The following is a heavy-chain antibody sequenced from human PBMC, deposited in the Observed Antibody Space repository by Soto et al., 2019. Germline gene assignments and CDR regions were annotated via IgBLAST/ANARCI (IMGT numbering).Heavy chain of an antibody. CDR3: ARHIVATNYYFDY. Sequence: TSEILSLTCTVSGGSISSYYWSWIRQPPGKGLEWIGYIYYSGSTNYNPSLKSRVTISVDTSKNQFSLKLSSVTAADTAVYYCARHIVATNYYFDYWGQGTLVTVSS. CDR2: IYYSGST. CDR1: GGSISSYY. D-gene: IGHD5-12*01. J-gene: IGHJ4*02. V-gene: IGHV4-59*08.